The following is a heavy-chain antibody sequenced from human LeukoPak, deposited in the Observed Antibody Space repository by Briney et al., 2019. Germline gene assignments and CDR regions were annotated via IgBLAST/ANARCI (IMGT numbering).Heavy chain of an antibody. CDR1: GFPLSNYG. Sequence: GGPLRLSCAASGFPLSNYGMHWVRQAPGKGLEWVAVIWYDGSNKYYAGSVKGRFTISRDNSKNTVYLQMNSLSAEDTAVYYCAREGQWLASDYWGQGILVTVSS. CDR2: IWYDGSNK. CDR3: AREGQWLASDY. V-gene: IGHV3-33*01. J-gene: IGHJ4*02. D-gene: IGHD6-19*01.